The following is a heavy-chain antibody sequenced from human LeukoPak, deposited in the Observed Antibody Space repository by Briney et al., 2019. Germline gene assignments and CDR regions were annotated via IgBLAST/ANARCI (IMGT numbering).Heavy chain of an antibody. CDR1: GFTFSSYS. CDR3: ALYCSSANCHDAFDI. V-gene: IGHV3-48*01. D-gene: IGHD2-15*01. CDR2: ISSSSSTI. J-gene: IGHJ3*02. Sequence: GGSLRLSCAASGFTFSSYSMNWVRQAPGKELEWVSYISSSSSTIYYADSVKGRFTISRDNAKNSLYLQMNSLRAEDTAMYYCALYCSSANCHDAFDIWGQGTMVIVSS.